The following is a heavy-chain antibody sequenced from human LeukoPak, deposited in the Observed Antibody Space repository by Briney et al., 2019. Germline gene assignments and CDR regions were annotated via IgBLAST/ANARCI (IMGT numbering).Heavy chain of an antibody. J-gene: IGHJ4*02. Sequence: GGSLRLSCAASGLMFSSYGMHWVRQAPGKGLEWVADIKQDGSEKYYVDSVKGRFTISRDNAKNPLYLQMNSLRAEDTAVYYCARDGYSGYDRHFDYWGQGTLVTVSS. CDR3: ARDGYSGYDRHFDY. D-gene: IGHD5-12*01. CDR1: GLMFSSYG. V-gene: IGHV3-7*01. CDR2: IKQDGSEK.